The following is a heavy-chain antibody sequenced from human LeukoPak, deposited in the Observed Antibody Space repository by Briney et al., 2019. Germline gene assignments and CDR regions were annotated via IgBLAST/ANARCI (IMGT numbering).Heavy chain of an antibody. Sequence: ASVKVSCKASGGTFSSYAISWVRQAPGQGLEWMGGIIPIFGTANYAQKFQGRVTITADESTSTAYMELSSLRSEDTAVYYCARGKDYYDSSGSLGYWGQGTLVTVSS. D-gene: IGHD3-22*01. J-gene: IGHJ4*02. CDR3: ARGKDYYDSSGSLGY. V-gene: IGHV1-69*13. CDR2: IIPIFGTA. CDR1: GGTFSSYA.